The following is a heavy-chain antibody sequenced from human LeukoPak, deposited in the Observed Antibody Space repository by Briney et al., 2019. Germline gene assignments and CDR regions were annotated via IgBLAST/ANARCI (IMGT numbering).Heavy chain of an antibody. D-gene: IGHD4-17*01. CDR1: GGSVSSGSYY. CDR3: AREGFEYGEGYYLDY. V-gene: IGHV4-61*01. J-gene: IGHJ4*02. CDR2: IYYSGST. Sequence: SETLSLTCTVSGGSVSSGSYYWSWIRQPPGKGLEWIGYIYYSGSTNYNPSLKSRVTISVDTSKNQFSLKLSSVTAADTAVYYCAREGFEYGEGYYLDYWGQGTLVTVSS.